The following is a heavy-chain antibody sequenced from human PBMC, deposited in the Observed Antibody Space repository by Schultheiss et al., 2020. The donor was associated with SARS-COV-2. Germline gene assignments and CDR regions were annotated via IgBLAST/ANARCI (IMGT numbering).Heavy chain of an antibody. D-gene: IGHD4-17*01. V-gene: IGHV3-74*01. CDR3: ARFSYDYGDYDGDFFDY. J-gene: IGHJ4*02. CDR2: IGTDGITT. Sequence: GGSLRLSCAASGFTFSNYWMHWVRQAPGKGLVWVSRIGTDGITTSYADSVKGRFTISRDNSKNTLYLQMNSLRAEDTAVYYCARFSYDYGDYDGDFFDYWGQGTLVTVSS. CDR1: GFTFSNYW.